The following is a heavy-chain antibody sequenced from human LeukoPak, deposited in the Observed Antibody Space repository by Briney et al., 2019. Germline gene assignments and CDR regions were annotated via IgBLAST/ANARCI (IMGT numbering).Heavy chain of an antibody. CDR1: GFTFSNAW. V-gene: IGHV3-15*01. D-gene: IGHD5-18*01. CDR2: IKSKTDGGTT. CDR3: TTFTWIQLWRYGDY. J-gene: IGHJ4*02. Sequence: GGSLRLSCAASGFTFSNAWMSWVRQAPGKGLEWVGRIKSKTDGGTTDYAAPVKGRFTISRDDSKNTLYLQMNSLKTEDTAVYHCTTFTWIQLWRYGDYWGQGTLVTVSS.